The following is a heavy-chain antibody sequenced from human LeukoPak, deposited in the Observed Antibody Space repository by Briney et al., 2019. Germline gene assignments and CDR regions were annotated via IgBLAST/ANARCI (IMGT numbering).Heavy chain of an antibody. CDR3: ARDLAKGIFSRGAAFDI. J-gene: IGHJ3*02. D-gene: IGHD3-9*01. Sequence: SGGSLRLSCAASGFTFSSYSMNWVRQAPGKGLEWVSSISSSSSYIYYADSVKGRFTISRDNAKNSLYLQMNSLRAEDTAVYYCARDLAKGIFSRGAAFDIWGQGTMVTVSS. CDR1: GFTFSSYS. CDR2: ISSSSSYI. V-gene: IGHV3-21*01.